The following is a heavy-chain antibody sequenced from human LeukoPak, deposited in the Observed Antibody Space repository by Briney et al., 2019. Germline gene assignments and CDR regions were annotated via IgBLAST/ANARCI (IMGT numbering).Heavy chain of an antibody. V-gene: IGHV4-38-2*01. D-gene: IGHD2-2*01. CDR3: ARHIVVVPGDYFDY. J-gene: IGHJ4*02. CDR1: GYSISSGYY. CDR2: IYHSGST. Sequence: SETLSLTCAVSGYSISSGYYWGWIRQPPGKGLEWIGSIYHSGSTYYNPSLKSRVTISVDTSKNQFSLKLSSATAADTAVYYCARHIVVVPGDYFDYWGQGTLVTVSS.